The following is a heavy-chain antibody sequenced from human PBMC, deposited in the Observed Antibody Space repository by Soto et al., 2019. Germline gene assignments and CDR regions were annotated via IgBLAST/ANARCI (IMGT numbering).Heavy chain of an antibody. J-gene: IGHJ4*02. V-gene: IGHV3-30*03. CDR2: VSHDGRNT. Sequence: VQLVESGGGVVQPGRSLRLSCAASGFTFSDYAMHWVRQAPGKGLEWVAVVSHDGRNTHYADSVKGRFTISRDSSKNKVSLEMTSLRAEDTAVYYCATWRRQWLVTSDFNYWGQGALVTVSS. D-gene: IGHD6-19*01. CDR1: GFTFSDYA. CDR3: ATWRRQWLVTSDFNY.